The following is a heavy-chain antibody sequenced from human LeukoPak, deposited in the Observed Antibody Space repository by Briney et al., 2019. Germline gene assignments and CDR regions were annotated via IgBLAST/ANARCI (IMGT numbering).Heavy chain of an antibody. J-gene: IGHJ5*02. CDR2: ISYDGSNK. Sequence: PGGSLRLSCAASGFTFSSYGMHWVRQAPGKGLEWVAVISYDGSNKYYADSVKGRFTISRDNSKNTLYLQMNSLRAEDTAVYYCAKGCAIAAAGRNNWFDPWGQGTLVTVSS. CDR1: GFTFSSYG. D-gene: IGHD6-13*01. V-gene: IGHV3-30*18. CDR3: AKGCAIAAAGRNNWFDP.